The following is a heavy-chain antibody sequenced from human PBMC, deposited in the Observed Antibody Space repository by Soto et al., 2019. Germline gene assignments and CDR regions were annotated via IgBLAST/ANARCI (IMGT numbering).Heavy chain of an antibody. J-gene: IGHJ4*02. CDR1: GYSFTSYW. Sequence: GWSLKISCKGSGYSFTSYWIVWVLQMTGKGLEWMGIIYPGDSDTRYSPSFQGQVTISADKSISTAYLQWSRLKASDTAMYYRERKDKWNDVPYFDYWRQGTQVTVSS. CDR2: IYPGDSDT. V-gene: IGHV5-51*01. CDR3: ERKDKWNDVPYFDY. D-gene: IGHD1-20*01.